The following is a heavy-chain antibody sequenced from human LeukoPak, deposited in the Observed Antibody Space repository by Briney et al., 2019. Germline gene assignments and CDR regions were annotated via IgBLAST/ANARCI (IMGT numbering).Heavy chain of an antibody. CDR2: INPSGGST. D-gene: IGHD6-13*01. V-gene: IGHV1-46*01. Sequence: ASVKVSCKASGGTFSSYAISWVRQAPGQGLEWMGIINPSGGSTTYAQKFQGRVTLTRDTSTTTVHMELSSLRSEDTAVYYCARTYSSSGCVDYWGQGTLVTVSS. J-gene: IGHJ4*02. CDR3: ARTYSSSGCVDY. CDR1: GGTFSSYA.